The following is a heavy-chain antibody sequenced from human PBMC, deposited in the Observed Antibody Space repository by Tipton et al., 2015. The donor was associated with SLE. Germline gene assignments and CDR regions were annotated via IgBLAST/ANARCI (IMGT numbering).Heavy chain of an antibody. D-gene: IGHD3/OR15-3a*01. J-gene: IGHJ4*02. CDR3: TRDREVEDNFWTGYYIFVY. Sequence: QLVQSGAEVKKPGASVKVSCKASGYTFSIYDIIWVRQAPGQGLEWMGRINTHNGDTNYVERFQGSVTMTADTSTSTVYMELRSLRSDDTAVYYCTRDREVEDNFWTGYYIFVYWGQGTLVTVSS. CDR2: INTHNGDT. V-gene: IGHV1-18*01. CDR1: GYTFSIYD.